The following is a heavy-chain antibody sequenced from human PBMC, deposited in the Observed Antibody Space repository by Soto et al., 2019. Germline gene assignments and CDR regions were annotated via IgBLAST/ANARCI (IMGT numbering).Heavy chain of an antibody. CDR3: ARARLAEWWPQTLEVFDI. Sequence: SETLSLTSTVSGGSISSGGYYWSWIRQHPGKGLEWIGYIYYSGSTYYNPSLKSRVTISVDTSKNQFSLKLSSVTAADTAVYYFARARLAEWWPQTLEVFDIWGQGTMVPVSS. D-gene: IGHD2-15*01. CDR1: GGSISSGGYY. CDR2: IYYSGST. V-gene: IGHV4-31*03. J-gene: IGHJ3*02.